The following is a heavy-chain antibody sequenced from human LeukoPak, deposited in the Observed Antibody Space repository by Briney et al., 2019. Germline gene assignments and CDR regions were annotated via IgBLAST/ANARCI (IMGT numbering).Heavy chain of an antibody. CDR1: GYXFTGYY. V-gene: IGHV1-2*02. Sequence: ASVKVSCKASGYXFTGYYIHWVRQAPGQGLEWMGWINPNSGGTNYAQKSQGRVTMTRDTSISTAYMELSRLRSDDTAVYYCATDRNWNLDYWGQGTLVTVSS. J-gene: IGHJ4*02. D-gene: IGHD1-1*01. CDR2: INPNSGGT. CDR3: ATDRNWNLDY.